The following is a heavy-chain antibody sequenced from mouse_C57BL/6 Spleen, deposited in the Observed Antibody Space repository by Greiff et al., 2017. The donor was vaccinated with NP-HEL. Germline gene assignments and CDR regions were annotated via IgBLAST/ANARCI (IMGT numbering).Heavy chain of an antibody. J-gene: IGHJ3*01. CDR1: GYTFTSYW. Sequence: VQLQQPGAELVRPGTSVKLSCKASGYTFTSYWMHWVKQRPGQGLEWIGVIDPSDSYTNYNQKFKGKATLTVDTSSSTAYMQLSSLTSEDAAVYYCASITTVQGDWGQGTLVTVSA. D-gene: IGHD1-1*01. CDR2: IDPSDSYT. V-gene: IGHV1-59*01. CDR3: ASITTVQGD.